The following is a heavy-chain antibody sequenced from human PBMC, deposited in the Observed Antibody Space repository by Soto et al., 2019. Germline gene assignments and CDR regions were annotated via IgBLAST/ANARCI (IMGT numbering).Heavy chain of an antibody. CDR2: VIPILDMA. CDR1: GGTFNTYT. Sequence: QVQVVQSGAEVKKPESSVKVSCKPSGGTFNTYTVNWVRLAPGHGLEWMGRVIPILDMANYAQKFQDRVTITADRSPLTAYMAPNSLTSDNTAVYNCAITYFRDNSCPRDFDFWGPGTRVTVSS. CDR3: AITYFRDNSCPRDFDF. J-gene: IGHJ4*02. V-gene: IGHV1-69*02. D-gene: IGHD1-20*01.